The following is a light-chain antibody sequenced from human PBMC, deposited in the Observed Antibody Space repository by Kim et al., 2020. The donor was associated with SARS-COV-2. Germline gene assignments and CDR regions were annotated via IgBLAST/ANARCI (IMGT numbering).Light chain of an antibody. Sequence: ASVGDRVTITCRASQVFGNSLVWYQLHPGKPPKLLIDAASTLQSGVPSRFSGAASGTDFSLTISGLQAEDSATYFCQQLDSYPITFGQGTRLEIK. CDR1: QVFGNS. J-gene: IGKJ5*01. CDR2: AAS. CDR3: QQLDSYPIT. V-gene: IGKV1-9*01.